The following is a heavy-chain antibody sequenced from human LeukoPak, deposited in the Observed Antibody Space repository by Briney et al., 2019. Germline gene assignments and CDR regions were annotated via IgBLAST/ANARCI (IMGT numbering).Heavy chain of an antibody. V-gene: IGHV4-31*03. CDR3: ARGGSFLGNYVY. D-gene: IGHD3-16*01. Sequence: PSETLSLTCTVSGGSINSGGFYWSWIRQHPGKGLEWIGYIYYSGSTFYNPSLKSRVAISLDKSKNQLSLNLRSVTAADTAVYYCARGGSFLGNYVYWGQGTLVTVSS. CDR2: IYYSGST. J-gene: IGHJ4*02. CDR1: GGSINSGGFY.